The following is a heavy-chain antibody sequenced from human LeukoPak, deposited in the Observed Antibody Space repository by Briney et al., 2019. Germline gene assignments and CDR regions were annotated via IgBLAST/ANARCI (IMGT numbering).Heavy chain of an antibody. J-gene: IGHJ3*02. CDR3: ARDSGPRRILAASVAFDI. Sequence: GGSLRLSCAASGFIFSTYSMSWVRQAPGKGLEWVANIKQDGSDKFYVDSVKGRFTVSRDNAKNLLSLEMNSLRAEDTAVYYCARDSGPRRILAASVAFDIWGQGTMVTVSS. CDR2: IKQDGSDK. V-gene: IGHV3-7*01. CDR1: GFIFSTYS. D-gene: IGHD1-1*01.